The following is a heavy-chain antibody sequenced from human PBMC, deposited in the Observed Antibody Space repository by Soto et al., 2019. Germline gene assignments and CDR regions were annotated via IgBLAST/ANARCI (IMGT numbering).Heavy chain of an antibody. CDR1: GGSISSGAYY. J-gene: IGHJ6*02. CDR3: ARIKRITIFGVVIDKPRPYYYYGMDV. Sequence: PSETLSLTCTVSGGSISSGAYYWSWIRQPPGKGLEWSGYIYYSGGTYYNPSLKSRVTISVDTSKNQFSLKPSSVTAADTAVYYCARIKRITIFGVVIDKPRPYYYYGMDVWGQGTTVTVSS. CDR2: IYYSGGT. V-gene: IGHV4-30-4*01. D-gene: IGHD3-3*01.